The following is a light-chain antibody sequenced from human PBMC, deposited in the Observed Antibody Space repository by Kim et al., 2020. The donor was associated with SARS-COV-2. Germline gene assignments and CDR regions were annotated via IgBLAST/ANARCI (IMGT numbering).Light chain of an antibody. CDR1: SLRNSY. CDR2: EEN. V-gene: IGLV3-19*01. J-gene: IGLJ1*01. CDR3: NSRVSSAQGYV. Sequence: SSELTQDPAVSVALGHTVRITCQGDSLRNSYASWYQQRPGQAPVLVVYEENNRPSGIPDRFSGSSSGNTATLTITGALAEDEADYYCNSRVSSAQGYVFGTGTKVTVL.